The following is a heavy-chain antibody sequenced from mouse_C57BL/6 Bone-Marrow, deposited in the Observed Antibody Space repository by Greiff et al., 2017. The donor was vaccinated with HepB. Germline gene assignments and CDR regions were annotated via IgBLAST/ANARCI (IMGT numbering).Heavy chain of an antibody. CDR2: IRSKSNNYAT. D-gene: IGHD1-1*01. Sequence: EPGGGLVQPKGSLKLSCAASGFSFNTYAMNWVRQAPGKGLEWVARIRSKSNNYATYYADSVKDRFTISRDDSESMLYLQMNNLKTEDTAMYYCVRRGSFYYYAMDYWGQGTSVTVSS. CDR1: GFSFNTYA. J-gene: IGHJ4*01. CDR3: VRRGSFYYYAMDY. V-gene: IGHV10-1*01.